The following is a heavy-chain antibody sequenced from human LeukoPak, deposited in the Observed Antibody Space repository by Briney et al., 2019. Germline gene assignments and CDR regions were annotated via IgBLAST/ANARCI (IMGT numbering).Heavy chain of an antibody. Sequence: PGGSLRLSCIASGFTFGDYAMSWVRQAPGEGLEGVGFIRSKAYGGTTEYAASVKGRFTISRDDSKSIAYLQMNSLKTEVTAVYYCTRENSGWYIDYWGQGTLVTVSS. CDR1: GFTFGDYA. V-gene: IGHV3-49*04. CDR3: TRENSGWYIDY. D-gene: IGHD6-19*01. CDR2: IRSKAYGGTT. J-gene: IGHJ4*02.